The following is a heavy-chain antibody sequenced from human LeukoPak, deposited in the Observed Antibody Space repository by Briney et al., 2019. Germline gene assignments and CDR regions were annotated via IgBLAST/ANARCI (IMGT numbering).Heavy chain of an antibody. D-gene: IGHD2-2*01. V-gene: IGHV4-4*07. J-gene: IGHJ4*02. CDR1: GGSISSYY. CDR3: ARSVVPAADFDY. Sequence: SETLSLTCTVPGGSISSYYWSWIRQPAGKGLEWIGRIYTSGSTNYNPSLKSRVTMSVDTSKNQLSLKLSSVTAADTAVYYCARSVVPAADFDYWGQGTLVTVSS. CDR2: IYTSGST.